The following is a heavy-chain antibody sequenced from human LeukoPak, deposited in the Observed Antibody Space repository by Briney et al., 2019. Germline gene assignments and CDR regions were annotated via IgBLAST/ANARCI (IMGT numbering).Heavy chain of an antibody. Sequence: PDRSLRLSCAASGFTFDDYAMHWVRQAPGKGLEWVSGISWNSGSIGYADSVKGRFTISRDNSKNTLYLQMNSLRAEDTAVYYCARVTKNSSGWYGAFDIWGQGTMVTVSS. CDR2: ISWNSGSI. J-gene: IGHJ3*02. CDR1: GFTFDDYA. CDR3: ARVTKNSSGWYGAFDI. V-gene: IGHV3-9*01. D-gene: IGHD6-19*01.